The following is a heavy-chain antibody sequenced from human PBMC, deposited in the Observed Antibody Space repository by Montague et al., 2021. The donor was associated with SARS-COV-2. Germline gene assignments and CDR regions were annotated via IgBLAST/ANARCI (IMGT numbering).Heavy chain of an antibody. CDR3: ARDFTGTGRFFDY. CDR2: ISGSGDNT. Sequence: SLRLSCAASGFTFSNYAVSWVRQAPGKGLEWVSVISGSGDNTYYADSVKGRFTISRDNSRNTLYLQMNSLGAEDTALYYCARDFTGTGRFFDYWGQGTLVTVSS. D-gene: IGHD3-10*01. CDR1: GFTFSNYA. J-gene: IGHJ4*02. V-gene: IGHV3-23*01.